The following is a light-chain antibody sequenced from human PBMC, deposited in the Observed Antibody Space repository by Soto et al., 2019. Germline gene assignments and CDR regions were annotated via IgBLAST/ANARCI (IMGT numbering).Light chain of an antibody. J-gene: IGKJ1*01. CDR1: QSISSY. CDR2: AAS. CDR3: QQSYSKLT. Sequence: DIQMTQSPSSLSSSVGDRVTITCRASQSISSYLNWYQQKPGKAPKLLIYAASSLQSGGPSRFSGSGSGTDFTLTISSLQPEDFATYYCQQSYSKLTFGQGTKVEIK. V-gene: IGKV1-39*01.